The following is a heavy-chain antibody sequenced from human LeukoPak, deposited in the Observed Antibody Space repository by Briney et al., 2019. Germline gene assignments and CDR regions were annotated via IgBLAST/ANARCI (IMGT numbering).Heavy chain of an antibody. V-gene: IGHV1-2*04. CDR2: INPNSGGT. D-gene: IGHD5-24*01. Sequence: ASVKVSCKASGYTFTGYYMHSVRQAPGQGLEWMGWINPNSGGTNYAQKFQGWVTMTRDTSISTAYMEPSRLRSDDTAVYYCARAGTVEMTPLDYWGQGTLVTVSS. J-gene: IGHJ4*02. CDR1: GYTFTGYY. CDR3: ARAGTVEMTPLDY.